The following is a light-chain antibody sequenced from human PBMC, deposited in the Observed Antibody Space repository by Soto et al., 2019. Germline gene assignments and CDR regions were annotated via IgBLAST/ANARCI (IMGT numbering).Light chain of an antibody. CDR2: AVS. CDR1: HRSGTN. CDR3: QQTYSATPV. Sequence: IQMTQSPSPLSASIGDRVTLTCRASHRSGTNVNWYQQRPGKAPKPLIYAVSRVQSGDSSRFSGRGSGIDFHLSITSLPREDFATYYCQQTYSATPVFGQGSKV. V-gene: IGKV1-39*01. J-gene: IGKJ1*01.